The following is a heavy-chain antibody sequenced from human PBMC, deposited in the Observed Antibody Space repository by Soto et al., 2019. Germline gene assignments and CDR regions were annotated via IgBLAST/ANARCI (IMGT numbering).Heavy chain of an antibody. CDR2: INHSGST. D-gene: IGHD3-10*01. J-gene: IGHJ4*02. Sequence: SETLXLTCAVYGGSFSGCDWSWIRQPPGKGLEWIGEINHSGSTNYNPSLKSRVTISVDTSKNQFSLKLSSVTAADTAVYYCASYYSGSGSYYFDYWGQGTLVTVSS. CDR1: GGSFSGCD. V-gene: IGHV4-34*01. CDR3: ASYYSGSGSYYFDY.